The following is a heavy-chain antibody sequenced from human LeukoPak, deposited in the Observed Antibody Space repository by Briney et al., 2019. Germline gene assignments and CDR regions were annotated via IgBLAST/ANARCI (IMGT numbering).Heavy chain of an antibody. CDR2: INHSGGT. J-gene: IGHJ4*02. CDR3: ARGIFGGSFYLDY. D-gene: IGHD3-3*01. Sequence: PSETLSHTCAVYGGYFRCHYWSWIRHPPGKGLEWIGEINHSGGTKYNPSLNSRVTISVDTSKNQFSLKLSSVTAADTAVYYCARGIFGGSFYLDYWGQGTLVTVSS. V-gene: IGHV4-34*01. CDR1: GGYFRCHY.